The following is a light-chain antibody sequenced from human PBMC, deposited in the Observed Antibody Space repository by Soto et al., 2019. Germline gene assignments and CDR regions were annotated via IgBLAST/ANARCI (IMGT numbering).Light chain of an antibody. V-gene: IGLV2-14*03. CDR2: YVD. J-gene: IGLJ1*01. Sequence: ALTEPASVSRSPGQSITISCTGTSRDVGAYDYVSWYLQYPDKAPQLLIYYVDHRPSGVSSRFSGSNSGNTASLTISRLQADDEGDYYCFSYADGSIEIFGTSTKVTVL. CDR1: SRDVGAYDY. CDR3: FSYADGSIEI.